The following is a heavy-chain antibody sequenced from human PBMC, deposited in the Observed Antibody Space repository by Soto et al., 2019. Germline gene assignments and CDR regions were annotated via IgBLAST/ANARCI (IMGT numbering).Heavy chain of an antibody. V-gene: IGHV4-34*01. CDR2: INHSGTT. D-gene: IGHD3-16*02. CDR3: VLDHPVLGELSAGNY. CDR1: GGSFSNYY. Sequence: QVQLQQWGAGLLKPSETLSLTCAVYGGSFSNYYWNWIRQPPGKGLEWIGEINHSGTTNYNPSLKSRVTISVDMSKNQFSLKLRSVTAADTAVYYCVLDHPVLGELSAGNYWGQGTLVTVSS. J-gene: IGHJ4*02.